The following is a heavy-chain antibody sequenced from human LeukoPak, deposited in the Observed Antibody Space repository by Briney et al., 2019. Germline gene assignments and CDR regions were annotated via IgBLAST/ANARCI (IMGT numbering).Heavy chain of an antibody. CDR1: GYSISSGYY. V-gene: IGHV4-38-2*02. Sequence: PSETLSLTCTVSGYSISSGYYWGWIRQPPGKGLEWIGSIYHTGNTYYNPSLKSRVTISVDTSKNQFSLKLSSVTAADTAVYYCARVPGSSGYSLDYWGQGPLVTVSS. D-gene: IGHD3-22*01. CDR3: ARVPGSSGYSLDY. J-gene: IGHJ4*02. CDR2: IYHTGNT.